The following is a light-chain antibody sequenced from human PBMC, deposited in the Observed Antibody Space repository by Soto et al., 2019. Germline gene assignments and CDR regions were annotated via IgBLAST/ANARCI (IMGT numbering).Light chain of an antibody. CDR2: DVS. CDR3: SSYTSSRIRV. V-gene: IGLV2-14*01. Sequence: QSALTQPASVSGSPGQSITISCTGTSSDVGGYNYVSWYQQHPGKAPKLMIYDVSHRPSGVSNRFSGFKSGNKASLTISGLQAEDEADYYCSSYTSSRIRVLGGGTQLTVL. J-gene: IGLJ2*01. CDR1: SSDVGGYNY.